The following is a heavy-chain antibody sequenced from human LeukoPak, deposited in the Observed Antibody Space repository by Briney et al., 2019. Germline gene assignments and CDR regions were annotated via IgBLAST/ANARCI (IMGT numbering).Heavy chain of an antibody. CDR1: GGTFSSYA. CDR3: ASLVSRFLETPYYYYGMDV. CDR2: IIPIFGIA. V-gene: IGHV1-69*04. D-gene: IGHD3-3*01. Sequence: ASVKVSCKASGGTFSSYAISWVRQAPGQGLEWMGRIIPIFGIANYAQKFQGRVTITADKSTSTAYMELSSLRSEDTAVYYCASLVSRFLETPYYYYGMDVWGRGTTVTVSS. J-gene: IGHJ6*02.